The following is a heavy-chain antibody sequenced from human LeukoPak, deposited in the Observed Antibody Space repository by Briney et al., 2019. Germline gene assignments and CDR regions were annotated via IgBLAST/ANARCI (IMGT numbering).Heavy chain of an antibody. J-gene: IGHJ4*02. V-gene: IGHV4-59*12. D-gene: IGHD1-26*01. CDR2: IYYSGST. Sequence: PSETLSLTCTVSGGSISGYYWSWIRQPPGKGLEWIGYIYYSGSTNYNPSLKSRVTISVDTSKNQFSLKLSSVTAADTAVYYCARARIVGATTYYFDYWGQGTLVTVSS. CDR3: ARARIVGATTYYFDY. CDR1: GGSISGYY.